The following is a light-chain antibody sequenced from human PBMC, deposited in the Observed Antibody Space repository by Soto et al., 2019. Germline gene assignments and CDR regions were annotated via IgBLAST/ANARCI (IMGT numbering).Light chain of an antibody. J-gene: IGKJ1*01. CDR2: GAS. Sequence: EIVLTQSPGTLSLSPGERATLSCRASQSVSSSYLAWYQQKPGQAPRLLIYGASSRATGIPDRFGGSGSGTDFTLTISRLEPEDLAVYYCQQYGSSLPWTFGQGTKVEIK. V-gene: IGKV3-20*01. CDR3: QQYGSSLPWT. CDR1: QSVSSSY.